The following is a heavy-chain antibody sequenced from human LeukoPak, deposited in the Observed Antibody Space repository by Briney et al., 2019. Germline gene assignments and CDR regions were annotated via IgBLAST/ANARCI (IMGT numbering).Heavy chain of an antibody. CDR1: GGSISSSSYY. J-gene: IGHJ5*02. CDR3: ARQAKYSRSSDP. CDR2: IYYSGST. Sequence: NPSETLSLTCTVSGGSISSSSYYWGWIRQPPGKGLEWIGSIYYSGSTYYNPSLKSRVTISGDMSKNQFSLKVSSVTAADTAVYYCARQAKYSRSSDPWGQGTQVTVSS. V-gene: IGHV4-39*01. D-gene: IGHD6-6*01.